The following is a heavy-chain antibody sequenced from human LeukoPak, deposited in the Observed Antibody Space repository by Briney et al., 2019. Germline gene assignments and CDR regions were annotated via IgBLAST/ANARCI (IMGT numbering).Heavy chain of an antibody. CDR1: GGSISTYY. V-gene: IGHV4-59*01. J-gene: IGHJ4*02. D-gene: IGHD3-16*02. CDR3: AREATFGGVIFFDY. CDR2: IYHSGST. Sequence: SETLSLTCTVSGGSISTYYWNWIRQPPGEGLEWIGYIYHSGSTNYNPSLQSRVTISVDTSKNQFSLNLNSVTAADTAVYYCAREATFGGVIFFDYWGQGTLVTVSS.